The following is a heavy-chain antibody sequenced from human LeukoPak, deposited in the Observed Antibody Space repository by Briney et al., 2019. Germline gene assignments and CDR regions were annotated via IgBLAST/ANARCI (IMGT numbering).Heavy chain of an antibody. J-gene: IGHJ6*02. CDR1: GFNIDNYA. CDR3: AKDMVRGVPYYYYYYGMDV. V-gene: IGHV3-23*01. Sequence: PGGSLRLSCAASGFNIDNYAMNWVRQAPGKGLEWVSIISSSGGSAFYADSVKGRFTISRDSSKNTLYLQMNSLRAEDTAVYYCAKDMVRGVPYYYYYYGMDVWGQGTTVTVSS. CDR2: ISSSGGSA. D-gene: IGHD3-10*01.